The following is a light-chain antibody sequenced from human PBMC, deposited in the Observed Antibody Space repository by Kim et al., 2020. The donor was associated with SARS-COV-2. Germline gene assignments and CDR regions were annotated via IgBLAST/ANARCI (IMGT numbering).Light chain of an antibody. V-gene: IGLV2-23*03. Sequence: QSALTQPASVSGSPGQSITISCSGMSTDVESDNLVSWYQQHPGKAPKLMIYEGSKRPSGVSNRFSGSKSGNTASLTISGLQAEDEADYYCCSYAGSRNVFGTGTKVTVL. CDR2: EGS. CDR1: STDVESDNL. CDR3: CSYAGSRNV. J-gene: IGLJ1*01.